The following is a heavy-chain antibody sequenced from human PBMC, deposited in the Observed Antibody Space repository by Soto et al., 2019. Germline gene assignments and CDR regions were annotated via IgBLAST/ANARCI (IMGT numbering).Heavy chain of an antibody. J-gene: IGHJ6*02. CDR3: ATPVYSSSAIGMDV. CDR2: ISGSGGST. D-gene: IGHD6-6*01. Sequence: GGSLRLSCAASGFTFSSYAMSWVRQAPGKGLEWVSAISGSGGSTYYADSVKGRFTISRDNSKNTLYLQMNSLRAEDTSVYYCATPVYSSSAIGMDVWGQETTVTVSS. CDR1: GFTFSSYA. V-gene: IGHV3-23*01.